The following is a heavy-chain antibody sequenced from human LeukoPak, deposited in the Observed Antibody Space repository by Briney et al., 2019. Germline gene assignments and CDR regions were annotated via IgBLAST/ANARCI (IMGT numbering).Heavy chain of an antibody. V-gene: IGHV1-69*04. D-gene: IGHD6-13*01. CDR1: GGTFSSYA. Sequence: ASVKVSCNASGGTFSSYAISWVRQAPGQGLEWMGRIIPILGIANYAQKFQGRVTITADKSTSTAYMELSSLRSEDTAVYYCARDHGSSSWLAGFDYWGQGTLVTVSS. CDR3: ARDHGSSSWLAGFDY. J-gene: IGHJ4*02. CDR2: IIPILGIA.